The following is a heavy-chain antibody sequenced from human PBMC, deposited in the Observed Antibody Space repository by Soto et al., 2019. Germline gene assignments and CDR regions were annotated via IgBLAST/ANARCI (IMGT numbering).Heavy chain of an antibody. CDR1: GYTFTSYA. CDR2: INAGNGNT. J-gene: IGHJ6*02. D-gene: IGHD5-12*01. CDR3: ARGCIEATKRYYYYYGMDV. Sequence: QVQLVQSGAEVKKPGASVKVSCKASGYTFTSYAMHWVRQAPGQRLEWMGWINAGNGNTKYSQKFQGRVTITRDTSASTAYMELSSLRSEDTAVYYCARGCIEATKRYYYYYGMDVWGQGTTVTVSS. V-gene: IGHV1-3*01.